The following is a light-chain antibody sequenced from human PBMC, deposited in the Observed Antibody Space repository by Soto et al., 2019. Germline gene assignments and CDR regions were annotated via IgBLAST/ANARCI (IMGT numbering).Light chain of an antibody. CDR2: GTS. CDR3: QQYRSSPPYT. V-gene: IGKV3-20*01. CDR1: QSVSSSS. Sequence: EIVWTQSPGTLSLSPGERATLSCRASQSVSSSSFAWYQQKPGQAPRLLIYGTSSRATGIPDRFSGSGSGTEFTLTISRLEPEDFAVYYCQQYRSSPPYTFGQGTKLEIK. J-gene: IGKJ2*01.